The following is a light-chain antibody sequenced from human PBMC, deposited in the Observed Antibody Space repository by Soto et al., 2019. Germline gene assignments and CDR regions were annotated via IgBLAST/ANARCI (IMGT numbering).Light chain of an antibody. CDR1: QSVNSNY. CDR3: EQYDSKPPT. J-gene: IGKJ1*01. CDR2: GAS. Sequence: EIVLTQSPGTLSLSPGDRATLSCRASQSVNSNYLAWYQRTPGQAPRLLIYGASNRATDIPYRFSAGGSVTYVPLTISILEAEDVAVYYCEQYDSKPPTCGQGTKVEVK. V-gene: IGKV3-20*01.